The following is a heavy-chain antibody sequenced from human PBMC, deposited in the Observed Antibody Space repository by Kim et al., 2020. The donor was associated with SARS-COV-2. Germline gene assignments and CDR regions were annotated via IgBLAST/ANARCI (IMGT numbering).Heavy chain of an antibody. CDR1: GFTFSTYA. CDR2: ARGSGGNT. CDR3: AKNFGLDS. Sequence: GGSLRLSCAASGFTFSTYAMSWVRQAPGKGLEWVSAARGSGGNTYYADSVKGRFTISRDNSKNTLYLQMNSLRPEDTAVYYCAKNFGLDSWGQGTLVTVSS. V-gene: IGHV3-23*01. D-gene: IGHD1-7*01. J-gene: IGHJ4*02.